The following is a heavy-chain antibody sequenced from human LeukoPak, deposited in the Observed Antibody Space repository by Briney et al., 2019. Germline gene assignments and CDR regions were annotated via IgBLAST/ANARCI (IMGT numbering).Heavy chain of an antibody. J-gene: IGHJ4*02. CDR1: GGSLSSVSYY. CDR3: ARESAGGSLYV. V-gene: IGHV4-61*02. CDR2: IYTSGST. Sequence: PSETLSLTCTVSGGSLSSVSYYWSSIRQPAGKGLEWIGRIYTSGSTNYNPSLKSRVTISVDTSKNQFSLKLSSVTAADTAVYYCARESAGGSLYVWGQGTLVTVSS. D-gene: IGHD1-26*01.